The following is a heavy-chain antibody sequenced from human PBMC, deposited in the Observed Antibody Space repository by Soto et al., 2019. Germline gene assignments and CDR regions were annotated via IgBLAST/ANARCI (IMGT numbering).Heavy chain of an antibody. CDR3: ARGRDSSSPYYYYYMDV. Sequence: KQSQTLSLTCAISGDSVSSNSAAWNWIRQSPSRGLEWLGRTYYRSKWYNDYAVSVKSRITINPDTSKNQFSLQLNSVTPEDTAVYYCARGRDSSSPYYYYYMDVWGKGTTVTVSS. J-gene: IGHJ6*03. V-gene: IGHV6-1*01. CDR1: GDSVSSNSAA. D-gene: IGHD6-13*01. CDR2: TYYRSKWYN.